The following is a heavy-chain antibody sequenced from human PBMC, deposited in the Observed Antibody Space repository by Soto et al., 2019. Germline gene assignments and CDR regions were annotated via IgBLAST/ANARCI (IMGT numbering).Heavy chain of an antibody. D-gene: IGHD4-4*01. CDR2: IYHSGST. V-gene: IGHV4-30-2*01. Sequence: SETLSLTCAVSGGSISSGGYPWSWIRQPPGKGLEWIGYIYHSGSTYYNPSLKSRVTISVDRSKNQFSLKLSSVTAADTAVYNCARGMTTVTTLDYWGQGTLVTVS. CDR1: GGSISSGGYP. J-gene: IGHJ4*02. CDR3: ARGMTTVTTLDY.